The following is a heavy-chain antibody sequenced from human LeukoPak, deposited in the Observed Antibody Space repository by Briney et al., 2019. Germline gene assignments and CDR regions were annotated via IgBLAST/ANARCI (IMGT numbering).Heavy chain of an antibody. CDR3: AKEMWTTTAFDI. V-gene: IGHV3-23*01. J-gene: IGHJ3*02. CDR2: ISGSGGRT. Sequence: GGSLSLSCAASGFTFSTYDMSWVRQAPGKGLEWVPAISGSGGRTRYADSVKGRFTISRDNSQNTLYLHMNSLRAEDTAVYYCAKEMWTTTAFDIWGRGTMVTVSS. D-gene: IGHD1-14*01. CDR1: GFTFSTYD.